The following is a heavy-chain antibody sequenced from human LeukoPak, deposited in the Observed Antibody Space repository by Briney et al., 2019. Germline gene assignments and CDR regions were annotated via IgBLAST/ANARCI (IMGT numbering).Heavy chain of an antibody. CDR2: INWNGGST. Sequence: GGSLRLSCAASGFTFDDYGMSWVRQAPGKGPEWVSGINWNGGSTGYADSVKGRFTISRDNAKNSLYLQMNSLRAEDTALYYCAKDSTVRGTYYYYMDVWGKGTTVTISS. D-gene: IGHD3-10*01. J-gene: IGHJ6*03. CDR3: AKDSTVRGTYYYYMDV. CDR1: GFTFDDYG. V-gene: IGHV3-20*04.